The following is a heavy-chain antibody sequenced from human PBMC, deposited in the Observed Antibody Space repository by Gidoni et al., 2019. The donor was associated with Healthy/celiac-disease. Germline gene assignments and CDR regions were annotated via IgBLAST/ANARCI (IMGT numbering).Heavy chain of an antibody. V-gene: IGHV3-74*01. CDR3: ARLYSSGWPFDY. Sequence: EVQLVETGVGLVQPGGSLRLSCAASGFTFSSYWMHWVRQAPGKGLVWVSRINSDGSSTSDADSVKGRFTISRDNAKNRLYLQMNSLRAEDTAVYYCARLYSSGWPFDYWGQGTLVTVSS. CDR1: GFTFSSYW. D-gene: IGHD6-19*01. J-gene: IGHJ4*02. CDR2: INSDGSST.